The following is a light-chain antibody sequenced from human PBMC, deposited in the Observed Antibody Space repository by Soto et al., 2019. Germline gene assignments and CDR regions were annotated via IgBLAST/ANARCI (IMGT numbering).Light chain of an antibody. CDR1: QSISRW. Sequence: DIHLTQSPSTLSASVGDRITITCRASQSISRWFAWYQQKPGKAPKLLIYTTSSLESGVPSRFSGSGSGTEFTLTISSLQPDDFATYYCQHYKDYSWTFGQGTKVEIK. CDR3: QHYKDYSWT. J-gene: IGKJ1*01. V-gene: IGKV1-5*03. CDR2: TTS.